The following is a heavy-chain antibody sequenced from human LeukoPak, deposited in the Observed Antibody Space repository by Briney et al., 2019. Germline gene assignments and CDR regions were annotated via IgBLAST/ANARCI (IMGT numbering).Heavy chain of an antibody. D-gene: IGHD3-10*01. CDR3: ARVYGSGSPWMNFDP. V-gene: IGHV1-2*02. J-gene: IGHJ5*02. Sequence: ASVKVSCKASGYTLTGYYMQGVRQAPGQGLEWMGWINPNGGGTNYAQNFQGRVTMTRDTSNSTAYMELRGLISDDTAVYYCARVYGSGSPWMNFDPWGQGTLVTVSS. CDR2: INPNGGGT. CDR1: GYTLTGYY.